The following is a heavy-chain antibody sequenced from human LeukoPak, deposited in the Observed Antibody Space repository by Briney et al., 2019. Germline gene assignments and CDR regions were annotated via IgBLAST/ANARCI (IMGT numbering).Heavy chain of an antibody. CDR1: GGSISSYY. V-gene: IGHV4-4*07. CDR2: IYTSGST. D-gene: IGHD3-22*01. CDR3: AREGTITMIVVAAPFDY. J-gene: IGHJ4*02. Sequence: SETLSLTCTVSGGSISSYYWSWIRQPAGKGLEWIGRIYTSGSTNYNPSLKSRVTMSVDTSKNQFSLKLSSVTAADTAVYYCAREGTITMIVVAAPFDYWGQGTLVTVSS.